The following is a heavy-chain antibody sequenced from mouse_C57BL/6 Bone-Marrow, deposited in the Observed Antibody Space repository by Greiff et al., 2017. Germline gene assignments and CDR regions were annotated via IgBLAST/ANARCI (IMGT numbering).Heavy chain of an antibody. CDR1: GYTFTSYD. V-gene: IGHV1-85*01. J-gene: IGHJ4*01. Sequence: QVQLQQSGPELVKPGASVKLSCKASGYTFTSYDINWVKQRPGQGLEWIGWIYPRDGSTKYNEKFKGKATLTVDTSSSTAYMELHSLTSEDSAVYFGARAGTGYAMDYWGQGTSVTGSS. CDR3: ARAGTGYAMDY. CDR2: IYPRDGST. D-gene: IGHD3-3*01.